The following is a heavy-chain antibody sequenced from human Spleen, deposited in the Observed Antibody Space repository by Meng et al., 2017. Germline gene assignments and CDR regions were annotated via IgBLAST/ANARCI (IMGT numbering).Heavy chain of an antibody. J-gene: IGHJ5*02. Sequence: GESLKISCVASGFSLSTYEMNWVRQAPGKGLEWVSYVSSSGNTIYYADSVKGRFTISRDNAKNSLYLQMNSLRAEDMAVYYCARGADSNLWGQGTLVTVSS. D-gene: IGHD2-21*02. CDR1: GFSLSTYE. CDR2: VSSSGNTI. V-gene: IGHV3-48*03. CDR3: ARGADSNL.